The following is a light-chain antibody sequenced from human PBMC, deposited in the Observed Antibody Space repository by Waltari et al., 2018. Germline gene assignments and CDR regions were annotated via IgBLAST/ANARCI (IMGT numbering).Light chain of an antibody. V-gene: IGKV4-1*01. CDR1: QSLLYTSNNKNY. Sequence: DVVMTQSPDSLAVSLGERATLHCKSSQSLLYTSNNKNYLAWYQQKPGQPPKILIYWASIRESGVPDRFSGSGSGTDLTLTISGLQAEDVASYFCLQYLHTPRTFGQGTKVEIK. CDR2: WAS. J-gene: IGKJ1*01. CDR3: LQYLHTPRT.